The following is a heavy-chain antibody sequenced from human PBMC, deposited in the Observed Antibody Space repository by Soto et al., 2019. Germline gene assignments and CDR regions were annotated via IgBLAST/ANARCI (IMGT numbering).Heavy chain of an antibody. CDR3: VRWDAFFGAGGVD. Sequence: QVQLVQSVTELRKPGASVKLSCTASGYIFTKYYIAWVRQAPGHGLEWMGMINGYNGKANYGQDFRGRVIMTTDTSTNTAYMDLRSLTSDDTGVYYCVRWDAFFGAGGVDWGQGTLVTVSS. CDR1: GYIFTKYY. J-gene: IGHJ4*02. CDR2: INGYNGKA. D-gene: IGHD3-16*01. V-gene: IGHV1-18*01.